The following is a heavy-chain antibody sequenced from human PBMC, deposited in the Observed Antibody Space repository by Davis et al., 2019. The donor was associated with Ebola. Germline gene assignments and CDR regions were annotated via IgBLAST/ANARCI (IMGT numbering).Heavy chain of an antibody. V-gene: IGHV4-59*08. CDR1: GGSISSYY. J-gene: IGHJ4*02. CDR2: IYYSGTT. CDR3: ARHESGTIDY. Sequence: PSETLSLTCTVSGGSISSYYWSWIRQPPGKGLEWIGYIYYSGTTNYNPSLMSRVTISVETSKNQFSLKLSSVTAADTAVYYCARHESGTIDYWGQGTLVTVSS. D-gene: IGHD1-1*01.